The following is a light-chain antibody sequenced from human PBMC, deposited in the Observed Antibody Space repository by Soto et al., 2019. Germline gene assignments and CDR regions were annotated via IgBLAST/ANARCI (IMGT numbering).Light chain of an antibody. V-gene: IGKV1-39*01. CDR2: AAS. Sequence: DIEMTQSPSSLSASVGDRVTITCRASQSISSYLNWYQQKPGNAPNLLIYAASTLQSGVPSRFSAYGSETDFTLTISNLQADDVATYYCQQRYTTPRTFGQGTKVEV. CDR3: QQRYTTPRT. J-gene: IGKJ1*01. CDR1: QSISSY.